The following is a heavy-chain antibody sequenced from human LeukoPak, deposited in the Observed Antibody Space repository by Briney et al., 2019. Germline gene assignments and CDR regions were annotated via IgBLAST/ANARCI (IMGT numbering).Heavy chain of an antibody. J-gene: IGHJ4*02. D-gene: IGHD3-10*01. Sequence: SETLSLTCTVSGGSISSSSYYWGWIRQPPGKGLEWIGSIYYSGSTYYNPSLKSRVTISVDTSKNQFSLKLSSVTAADTAVYYCARGPYGSGSYDYWGQGTLVTVSS. CDR1: GGSISSSSYY. V-gene: IGHV4-39*07. CDR2: IYYSGST. CDR3: ARGPYGSGSYDY.